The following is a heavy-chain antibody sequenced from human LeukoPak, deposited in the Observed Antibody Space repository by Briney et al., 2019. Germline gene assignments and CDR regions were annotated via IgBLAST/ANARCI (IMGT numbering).Heavy chain of an antibody. CDR3: ARHEGGSGWVYFDY. J-gene: IGHJ4*02. V-gene: IGHV4-59*08. CDR2: IYYSGSI. Sequence: SETLSLTCTVSGGSISSYYWSWIRQPPGKGLEWIGYIYYSGSINYNPSLKSRVTISVDTSKNQFSLKLSSVTAADTAVYYCARHEGGSGWVYFDYWGQGTLVTVSS. CDR1: GGSISSYY. D-gene: IGHD6-19*01.